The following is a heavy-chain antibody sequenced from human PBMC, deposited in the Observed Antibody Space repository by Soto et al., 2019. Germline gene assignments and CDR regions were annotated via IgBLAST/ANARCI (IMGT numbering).Heavy chain of an antibody. J-gene: IGHJ6*02. D-gene: IGHD1-1*01. Sequence: SETLSLTCTVSGGSISSGGYYWSWIRQHPGKGLEWIGYIYYSGSTYYNPSLKSRVTISVDTSKNQFSLKLSSVTAADTAVYYCARVGLEPAYYYYGMDVWGQGTTVTVSS. V-gene: IGHV4-31*03. CDR3: ARVGLEPAYYYYGMDV. CDR1: GGSISSGGYY. CDR2: IYYSGST.